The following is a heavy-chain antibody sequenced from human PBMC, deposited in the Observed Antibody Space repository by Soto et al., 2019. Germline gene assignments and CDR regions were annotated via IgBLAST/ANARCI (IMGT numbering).Heavy chain of an antibody. CDR3: ARDQEMATITDFVY. CDR1: GGTFRSYG. D-gene: IGHD5-12*01. V-gene: IGHV1-69*06. CDR2: IIPMFNTT. Sequence: GASVKVSCKASGGTFRSYGISWVRRAPGQGLEWMGGIIPMFNTTNYAQRFQGRVTITADKSTSTAYMELNSLRSEDTAVYYCARDQEMATITDFVYWGRGTLVTVSS. J-gene: IGHJ4*02.